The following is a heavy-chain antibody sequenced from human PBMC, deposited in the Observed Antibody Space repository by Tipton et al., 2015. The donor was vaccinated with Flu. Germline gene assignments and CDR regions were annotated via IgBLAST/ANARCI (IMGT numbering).Heavy chain of an antibody. V-gene: IGHV4-59*01. CDR1: GGSISSYY. Sequence: TLSLTCTVSGGSISSYYWSWIRQPPGKGLAWIGYIYYSGSTNYNPSLKSRVTISVDTSKNQFSLKLSSVTAADTAVYYCARGGDWFREIDYWGQGTLVTVSS. CDR3: ARGGDWFREIDY. D-gene: IGHD3-10*01. CDR2: IYYSGST. J-gene: IGHJ4*02.